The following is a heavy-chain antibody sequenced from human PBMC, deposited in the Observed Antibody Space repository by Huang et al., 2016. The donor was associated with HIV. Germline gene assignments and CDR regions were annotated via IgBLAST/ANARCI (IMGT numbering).Heavy chain of an antibody. CDR2: ISWNSANI. CDR3: VKGDIVGTANFFDY. V-gene: IGHV3-9*01. D-gene: IGHD1-26*01. CDR1: GLRFDNSD. J-gene: IGHJ4*02. Sequence: EVQLVESGGNLIQTGGSLRLACAASGLRFDNSDMYWVREAPGKGLEWVSSISWNSANIAYGDSVKGRFTISRDNARNSLYLQMNSLRPDDTALYYCVKGDIVGTANFFDYWGQGTQVSVSS.